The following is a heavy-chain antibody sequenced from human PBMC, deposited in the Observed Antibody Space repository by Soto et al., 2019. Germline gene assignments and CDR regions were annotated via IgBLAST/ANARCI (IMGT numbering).Heavy chain of an antibody. V-gene: IGHV3-33*01. CDR2: IWYDGSNK. CDR3: ARDPLIGGNSVAEYFQH. J-gene: IGHJ1*01. Sequence: QVQLVESGGGVVQPGRSLRLSCAASGFTFSSYGMHWVRQAPGKGLEWVAVIWYDGSNKYYADSVKGRFTISRDNSKNTLYLQMNSLRAEDTAVYYCARDPLIGGNSVAEYFQHWGQGTLVTVSS. D-gene: IGHD2-21*02. CDR1: GFTFSSYG.